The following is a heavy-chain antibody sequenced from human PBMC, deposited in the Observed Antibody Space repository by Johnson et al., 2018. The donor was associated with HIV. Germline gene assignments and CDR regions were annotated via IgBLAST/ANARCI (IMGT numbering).Heavy chain of an antibody. Sequence: QVQLVESGGGVVQPGRSLRLSCAASGFTFSSYAMHWVRQAPGKGLEWVAVISYDGSNKYYADSVKGRFTISRDNSKNTVYLQMNSLRAEDTAVYYCAKDVNEWVAWIQLWAPAFDIWGQGTMVTVSS. J-gene: IGHJ3*02. CDR1: GFTFSSYA. V-gene: IGHV3-30*04. D-gene: IGHD5-18*01. CDR2: ISYDGSNK. CDR3: AKDVNEWVAWIQLWAPAFDI.